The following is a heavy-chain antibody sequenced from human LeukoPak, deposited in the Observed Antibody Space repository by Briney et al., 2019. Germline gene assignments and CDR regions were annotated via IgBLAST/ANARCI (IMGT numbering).Heavy chain of an antibody. CDR2: FDPEDGET. Sequence: ASVKVSCKVPGYTLTELSMHWVRQAPGKGLEWMGGFDPEDGETIYAQKFQGRVTMTEDTSTDTAYMELSSLRSEDTAVYYCATGPVRCSSTSCYAIFDYWGQGTLVTVSS. V-gene: IGHV1-24*01. CDR1: GYTLTELS. CDR3: ATGPVRCSSTSCYAIFDY. D-gene: IGHD2-2*01. J-gene: IGHJ4*02.